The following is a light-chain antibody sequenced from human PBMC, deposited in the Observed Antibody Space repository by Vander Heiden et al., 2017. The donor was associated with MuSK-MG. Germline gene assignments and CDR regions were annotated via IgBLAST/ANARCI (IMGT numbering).Light chain of an antibody. CDR1: SSDVGSYKL. CDR2: EVS. V-gene: IGLV2-23*02. J-gene: IGLJ2*01. CDR3: CSYAGSRTYVI. Sequence: QSALTQPASVSGSPGQSISISCSGTSSDVGSYKLVSWYQQHPGKAPKLMIYEVSKRPSGVSNRFSGSKSGNTASLTISGLQAEDEADYYCCSYAGSRTYVILGGGTKLTVL.